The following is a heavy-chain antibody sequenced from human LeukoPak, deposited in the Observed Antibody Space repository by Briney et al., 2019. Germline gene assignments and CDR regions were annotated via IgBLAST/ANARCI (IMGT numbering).Heavy chain of an antibody. CDR3: ASDCSSSWYYY. J-gene: IGHJ4*02. Sequence: SLKVSCEASGVTFSSYAIGWVRQAPGQGLEWMGRIIPIVGIANYAQKLQGRVTITADKSTSTDYMELGSLRSEDTAVYYCASDCSSSWYYYWDQGTLVTVSS. CDR1: GVTFSSYA. V-gene: IGHV1-69*04. D-gene: IGHD6-13*01. CDR2: IIPIVGIA.